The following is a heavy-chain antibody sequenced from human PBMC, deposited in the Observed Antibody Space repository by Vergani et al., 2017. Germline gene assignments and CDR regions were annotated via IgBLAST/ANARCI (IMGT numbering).Heavy chain of an antibody. V-gene: IGHV4-34*02. D-gene: IGHD2-2*02. J-gene: IGHJ4*02. CDR2: INNDGHT. Sequence: QVQLQQWGAGVVKPSGTLSLTCAVFGESFSSFYWSWIRQPPGKGLEWIGEINNDGHTNYNPSLESRVTVSRDTAKNQFSLNLMSVTAADTAMYYCATIGYMRCGYYFDYWGQGILVTVSS. CDR3: ATIGYMRCGYYFDY. CDR1: GESFSSFY.